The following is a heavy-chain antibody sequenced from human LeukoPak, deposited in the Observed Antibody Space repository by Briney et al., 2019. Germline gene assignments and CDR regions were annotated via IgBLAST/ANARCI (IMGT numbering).Heavy chain of an antibody. D-gene: IGHD3-10*01. CDR1: GGSFSGYY. Sequence: PSETLSLTCAVYGGSFSGYYWSWIRQPPGKGLEWIGEINHSGSTNYNPSLKSRVTISVDTSKNQFSLKLSSVTAADTAVYYCASAYGSGSSIYHFDYWGQGTLVTVSS. CDR2: INHSGST. J-gene: IGHJ4*02. V-gene: IGHV4-34*01. CDR3: ASAYGSGSSIYHFDY.